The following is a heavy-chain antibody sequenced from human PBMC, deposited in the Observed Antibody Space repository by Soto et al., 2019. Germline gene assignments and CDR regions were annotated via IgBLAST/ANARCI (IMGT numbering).Heavy chain of an antibody. V-gene: IGHV4-34*01. D-gene: IGHD3-10*01. CDR1: GGSFSGYF. J-gene: IGHJ4*02. CDR3: VSGRAWGSYYMRWDY. Sequence: QVQLQQWGAGLLKPSETLSLTCAVYGGSFSGYFWSWIRQPPGKGLEWVGDINHDGESNYNPSFQSRVAISGDTSKNQVSLRLTSVTAADTAVYYCVSGRAWGSYYMRWDYWGQGTLVTASS. CDR2: INHDGES.